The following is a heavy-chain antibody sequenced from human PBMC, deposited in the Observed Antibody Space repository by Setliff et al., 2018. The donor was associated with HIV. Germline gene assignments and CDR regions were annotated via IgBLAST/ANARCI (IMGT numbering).Heavy chain of an antibody. CDR3: AKDGSDNFWSGYYVVARRGMDV. Sequence: PGGSLRLSCAASGFTFSSYSMNWVRQAPGKGLEWVSSISSSIHYTASVKGRFTISRDNSKNTLYLQMNSLRDEDTAVYFCAKDGSDNFWSGYYVVARRGMDVWGQGTTV. CDR2: ISSSI. D-gene: IGHD3-3*01. V-gene: IGHV3-21*04. J-gene: IGHJ6*02. CDR1: GFTFSSYS.